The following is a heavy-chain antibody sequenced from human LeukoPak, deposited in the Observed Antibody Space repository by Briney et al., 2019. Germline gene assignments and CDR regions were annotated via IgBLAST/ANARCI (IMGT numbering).Heavy chain of an antibody. V-gene: IGHV3-21*06. Sequence: GGSLRLSCATSGFTFSTYSMNWVRQAPGKGLEWVSSISSSSSYIYYADSVKGRFTISRDNAKNSMFLQMNSLRAEDTAVYYCARLVVPAGGYRYYYMDVWGKGTTVTVSS. CDR1: GFTFSTYS. CDR3: ARLVVPAGGYRYYYMDV. J-gene: IGHJ6*03. CDR2: ISSSSSYI. D-gene: IGHD2-2*01.